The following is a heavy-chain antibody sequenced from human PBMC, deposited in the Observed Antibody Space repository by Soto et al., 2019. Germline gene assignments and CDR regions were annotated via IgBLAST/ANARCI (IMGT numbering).Heavy chain of an antibody. CDR2: ISAYNGNT. Sequence: ASVKVSCKASGYTFTSYGISWVRQAPGQGLEWMGWISAYNGNTNYAQKLQGRVTMTTDTTTSTAYMELRSLRSDDTAVYYCARSLLRFFESPKWRGWFDPWGQGTLVTVSS. V-gene: IGHV1-18*04. J-gene: IGHJ5*02. CDR3: ARSLLRFFESPKWRGWFDP. D-gene: IGHD3-3*01. CDR1: GYTFTSYG.